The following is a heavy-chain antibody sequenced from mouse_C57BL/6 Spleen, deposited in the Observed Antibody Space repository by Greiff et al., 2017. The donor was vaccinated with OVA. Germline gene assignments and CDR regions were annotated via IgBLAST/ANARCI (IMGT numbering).Heavy chain of an antibody. V-gene: IGHV1-53*01. J-gene: IGHJ1*03. D-gene: IGHD2-4*01. CDR2: INPSNGGT. CDR1: GYTFTSYW. Sequence: QVQLQQPGTELVKPGASVKLSCKASGYTFTSYWMHWVKQRPGQGLEWIGNINPSNGGTNYNEKFKSKATLTVDKSSSTAYMQLSSLTSEDSAVYYCARSIYYDYDRYWCFDDWGTGTTVTVSS. CDR3: ARSIYYDYDRYWCFDD.